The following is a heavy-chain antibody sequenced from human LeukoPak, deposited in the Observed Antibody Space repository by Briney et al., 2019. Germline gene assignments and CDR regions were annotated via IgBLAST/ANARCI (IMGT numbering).Heavy chain of an antibody. CDR2: IYPSGGST. Sequence: GASVKVSCKASGYTFTSYYMHWVRQAPGQGLEWMGMIYPSGGSTSYAQKSQGRVTMTRDTSTSTVYMEMSSLRSEDTAVYYCTRLYDISNSWFDPWGQGTLVTVSS. J-gene: IGHJ5*02. CDR1: GYTFTSYY. CDR3: TRLYDISNSWFDP. D-gene: IGHD3-9*01. V-gene: IGHV1-46*03.